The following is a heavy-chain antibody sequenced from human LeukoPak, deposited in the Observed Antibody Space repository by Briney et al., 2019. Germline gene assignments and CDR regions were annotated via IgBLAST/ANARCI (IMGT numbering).Heavy chain of an antibody. V-gene: IGHV3-23*01. CDR1: GFIFSNYY. Sequence: PGGSLRLSCAASGFIFSNYYLVWVRQAPGKGLELISGIGANGGATYYADSVKGRFTISRDNSKNTLYLQMNSLRVEDTAVYYCARDPSYQPLYYFDYWGQGTLVTVSS. J-gene: IGHJ4*02. CDR3: ARDPSYQPLYYFDY. D-gene: IGHD2-2*01. CDR2: IGANGGAT.